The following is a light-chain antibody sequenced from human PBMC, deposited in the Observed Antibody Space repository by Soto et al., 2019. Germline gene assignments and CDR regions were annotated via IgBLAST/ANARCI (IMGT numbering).Light chain of an antibody. CDR1: SSNIGAGYD. CDR2: SNN. Sequence: QSVLTQPPSVSGAPGQRVTISFTGTSSNIGAGYDVHWYQQLPGKAPTLLIYSNNDRPSGVPDRFSGSKSGTSASLAITGLQSDDEADYYCQSYDSSLSAVVFGGGTKLTVL. CDR3: QSYDSSLSAVV. V-gene: IGLV1-40*01. J-gene: IGLJ3*02.